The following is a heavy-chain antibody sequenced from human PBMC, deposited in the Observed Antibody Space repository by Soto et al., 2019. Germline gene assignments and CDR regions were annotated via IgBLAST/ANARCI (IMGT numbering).Heavy chain of an antibody. CDR3: ARDRGPYTGFFDY. V-gene: IGHV4-59*01. CDR1: CGSINYYY. CDR2: VYSRGAT. Sequence: QVQLQESGPGLVKPSETLSLTCSVYCGSINYYYWSWIRQPPGKGLEWIAYVYSRGATNYTPSLKSRSTISVDTSKDQFSLKLSSVTAADTAVYYCARDRGPYTGFFDYWGQGTLVTVSS. J-gene: IGHJ4*02. D-gene: IGHD2-8*02.